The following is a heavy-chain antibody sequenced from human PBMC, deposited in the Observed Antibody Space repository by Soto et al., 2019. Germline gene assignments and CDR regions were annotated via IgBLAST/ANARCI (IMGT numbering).Heavy chain of an antibody. Sequence: ASVKVSGKASGYTFTSYDINWVRQATGQGLEWMGWMNPNSGNTGYAQKFQGRVTMTRNTSISTAYMELSSLRSEDTAVYYCAISSGWSHDAFDIWGQGTMVTVSS. J-gene: IGHJ3*02. V-gene: IGHV1-8*01. CDR3: AISSGWSHDAFDI. D-gene: IGHD6-19*01. CDR2: MNPNSGNT. CDR1: GYTFTSYD.